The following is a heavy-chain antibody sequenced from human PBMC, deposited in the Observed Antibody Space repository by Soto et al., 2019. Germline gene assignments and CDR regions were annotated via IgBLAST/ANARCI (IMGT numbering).Heavy chain of an antibody. D-gene: IGHD1-1*01. Sequence: QITLKESGPTWVKPTQTLTLTCTFSGFSLTSRPMGVGWIRQPPGKALEWLVFIYWDDDKRYSPSLRSRLTITKDTSKNQVVLTMTNMDPVDTATYYCAHRLAGYNWNGGYFDYWGQGALDTVSS. CDR3: AHRLAGYNWNGGYFDY. V-gene: IGHV2-5*02. J-gene: IGHJ4*02. CDR1: GFSLTSRPMG. CDR2: IYWDDDK.